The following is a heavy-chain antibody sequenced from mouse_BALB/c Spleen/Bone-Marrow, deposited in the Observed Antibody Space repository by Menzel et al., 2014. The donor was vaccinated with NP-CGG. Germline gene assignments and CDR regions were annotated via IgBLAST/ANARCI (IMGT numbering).Heavy chain of an antibody. CDR2: IDPANGNT. D-gene: IGHD1-2*01. J-gene: IGHJ4*01. Sequence: EVQGVESGAELVKPGASVKLSCTASGFNIKDTYIHWVKQRPEQGLEWIGGIDPANGNTKYDPKFQGKATITADTSSNTAYLQLSSLTSEDTAVYYCAEITTAAYYVMDYWGQGTSVTVSS. V-gene: IGHV14-3*02. CDR3: AEITTAAYYVMDY. CDR1: GFNIKDTY.